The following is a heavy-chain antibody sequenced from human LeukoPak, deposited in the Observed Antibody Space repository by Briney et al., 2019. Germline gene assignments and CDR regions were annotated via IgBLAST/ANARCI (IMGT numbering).Heavy chain of an antibody. D-gene: IGHD6-13*01. V-gene: IGHV3-48*01. CDR2: ISTSATTV. CDR1: GFTFSNFG. Sequence: GGSLRLSCAASGFTFSNFGMNWVRQAPGKGLEWVSYISTSATTVYYADSVKGRFTISRDNSKNTLYLQMNNLRPEDTALYYCAKGRQQLVRSIDYWGQGTLVTVSS. CDR3: AKGRQQLVRSIDY. J-gene: IGHJ4*02.